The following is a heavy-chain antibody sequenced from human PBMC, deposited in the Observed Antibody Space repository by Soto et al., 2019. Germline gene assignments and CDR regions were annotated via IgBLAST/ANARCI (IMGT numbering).Heavy chain of an antibody. J-gene: IGHJ3*01. CDR2: ISGSGSST. Sequence: GGSLRLSCAASGFTFNDYAMSWVRQAPGKGLEWVSSISGSGSSTNYADSVKGRFTISRDNSKTTLYMQVNSLRVEDTAVYYCAKGGAVARYVFDVWGQGTVVTVSS. D-gene: IGHD6-19*01. CDR3: AKGGAVARYVFDV. CDR1: GFTFNDYA. V-gene: IGHV3-23*01.